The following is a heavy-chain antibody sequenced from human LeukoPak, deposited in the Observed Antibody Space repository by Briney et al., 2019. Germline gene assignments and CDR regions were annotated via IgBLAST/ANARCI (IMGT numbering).Heavy chain of an antibody. D-gene: IGHD3-9*01. CDR3: AGSGTLTGYVF. V-gene: IGHV4-4*07. J-gene: IGHJ4*02. CDR2: IYTSGST. CDR1: GGSFSSYY. Sequence: SETLSLTCTVSGGSFSSYYWSWIRQPAGKGLEWIGRIYTSGSTNYNPSFKSRITMSLDTSKNHCSLKLSSVTAADTAVYYCAGSGTLTGYVFWGQGTLVTVSS.